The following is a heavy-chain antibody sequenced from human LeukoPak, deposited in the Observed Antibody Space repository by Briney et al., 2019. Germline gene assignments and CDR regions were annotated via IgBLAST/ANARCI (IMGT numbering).Heavy chain of an antibody. D-gene: IGHD5-12*01. CDR2: IIPILGIA. CDR1: GGTFSSHA. V-gene: IGHV1-69*04. Sequence: SVKVSCKASGGTFSSHAISWVRQAPGQGLEWMGRIIPILGIANYAQKFQGRVTITADKSTSTAYMELSSLRSEDTAVYYCARDRLRNWFDPWGQGTLVTVSS. J-gene: IGHJ5*02. CDR3: ARDRLRNWFDP.